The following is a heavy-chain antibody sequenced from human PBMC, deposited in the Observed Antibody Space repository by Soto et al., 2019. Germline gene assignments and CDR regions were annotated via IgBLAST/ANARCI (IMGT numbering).Heavy chain of an antibody. Sequence: GGSLRLSCAASGFTFSSYAMSWVRQAPGKGLEWVSAISGSGGSTYYADSVKGRFTISRDNSKNTLYLQMNSLRAEDTAVYYCAKVSLFELELPTFDYWGQGTLVTVSS. V-gene: IGHV3-23*01. J-gene: IGHJ4*02. CDR2: ISGSGGST. CDR1: GFTFSSYA. D-gene: IGHD1-7*01. CDR3: AKVSLFELELPTFDY.